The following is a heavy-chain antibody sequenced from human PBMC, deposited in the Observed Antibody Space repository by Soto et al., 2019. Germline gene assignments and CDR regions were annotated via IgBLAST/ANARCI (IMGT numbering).Heavy chain of an antibody. V-gene: IGHV3-74*01. CDR1: GVTFSSYW. CDR3: ARGRGYCSGSSCYVDF. CDR2: INIDGSST. J-gene: IGHJ4*02. D-gene: IGHD2-15*01. Sequence: GGSLRLSCAASGVTFSSYWMHWVRQAPGKGLVWVSRINIDGSSTSYADSVKGRFTISRDNAKNTLYLQMNSLRVEDTAVYYCARGRGYCSGSSCYVDFWGQGTLVTVSS.